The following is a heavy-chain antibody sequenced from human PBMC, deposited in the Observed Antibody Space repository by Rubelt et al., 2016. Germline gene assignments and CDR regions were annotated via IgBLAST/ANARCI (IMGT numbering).Heavy chain of an antibody. V-gene: IGHV3-48*01. D-gene: IGHD6-13*01. CDR2: ISSSSSTI. J-gene: IGHJ6*03. CDR3: AREKQTSRSSWYGWDYYYYMDV. CDR1: GFTFSSYS. Sequence: EVQLVESGGGLVQPGGSLRLSCAASGFTFSSYSMNWVRQAPGKGLEWVSYISSSSSTIYYADSVKGRFTISREKAKNSLYLQMNSLRADDTAGYYCAREKQTSRSSWYGWDYYYYMDVWGKGTTVTVSS.